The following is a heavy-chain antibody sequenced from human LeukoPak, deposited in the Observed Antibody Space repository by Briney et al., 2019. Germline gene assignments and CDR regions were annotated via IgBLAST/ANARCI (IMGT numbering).Heavy chain of an antibody. V-gene: IGHV1-69*04. CDR2: IIPILGIA. D-gene: IGHD3-22*01. CDR1: GYTFTSYA. CDR3: ATPALNYYDSSGYYGYWYFDY. J-gene: IGHJ4*02. Sequence: SVKVSCKASGYTFTSYAISWVRQAPGQGLEWMGRIIPILGIANYAQKFQGRVTITADKSTSTAYMELSSLRSEDTAVYYCATPALNYYDSSGYYGYWYFDYWGQGTLVTVSS.